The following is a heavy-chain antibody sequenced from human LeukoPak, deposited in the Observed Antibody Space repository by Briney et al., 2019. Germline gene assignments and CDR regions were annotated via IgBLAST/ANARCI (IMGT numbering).Heavy chain of an antibody. D-gene: IGHD3-3*02. V-gene: IGHV4-59*01. CDR1: GDSITSYY. CDR2: VYYRGAT. Sequence: SETLSLTCTVSGDSITSYYWNWIRQPPGKGLEWIGYVYYRGATNYNPSLKTRVTTSIDTSKKQFSLKLSSVTAADTAVYFCAGIFSGRRPFELWGKGTLVTVSS. J-gene: IGHJ4*02. CDR3: AGIFSGRRPFEL.